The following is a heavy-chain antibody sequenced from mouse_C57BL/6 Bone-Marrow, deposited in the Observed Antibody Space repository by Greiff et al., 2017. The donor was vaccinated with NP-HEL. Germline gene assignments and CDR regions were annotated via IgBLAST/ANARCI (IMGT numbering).Heavy chain of an antibody. J-gene: IGHJ3*01. Sequence: EVMLVESGGGLVQPKGSLKLSCAASGFSFNTYAMNWVRQAPGKGLEWVARIRSKSNNYATYYADSVKDRFTISRDDSESMLYLQMNNLKTEDTAMYYCVRPYSNYQAWFAYWGQGTLVTVSA. D-gene: IGHD2-5*01. V-gene: IGHV10-1*01. CDR2: IRSKSNNYAT. CDR1: GFSFNTYA. CDR3: VRPYSNYQAWFAY.